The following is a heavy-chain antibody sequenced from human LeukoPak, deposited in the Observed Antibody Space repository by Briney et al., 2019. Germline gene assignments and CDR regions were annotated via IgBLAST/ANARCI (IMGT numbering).Heavy chain of an antibody. D-gene: IGHD3-9*01. CDR2: MNPNSGNT. Sequence: ASVKVSCKTSGYTFSSYEINWVRQATGQGLEWMGWMNPNSGNTGYAQKFQGRVTMTRNTSISTVYMELSSLRSEDTAVYYCARAHTYYDILTGYYELDYWGQGTLVSVSS. J-gene: IGHJ4*02. CDR3: ARAHTYYDILTGYYELDY. V-gene: IGHV1-8*01. CDR1: GYTFSSYE.